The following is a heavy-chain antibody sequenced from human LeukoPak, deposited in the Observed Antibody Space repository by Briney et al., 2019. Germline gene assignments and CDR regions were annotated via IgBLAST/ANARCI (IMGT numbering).Heavy chain of an antibody. CDR3: ARGLIRSTEGFDY. CDR1: GGSFSGYY. J-gene: IGHJ4*02. V-gene: IGHV4-34*01. CDR2: INHSGST. D-gene: IGHD3-10*01. Sequence: SETLSLTCAVYGGSFSGYYWSWIRQPPGKGLEWIGEINHSGSTNYYPSLKSRVTISVDTSKNQFSLKLSSVTAADTAVYYCARGLIRSTEGFDYWGQGTLVTVSS.